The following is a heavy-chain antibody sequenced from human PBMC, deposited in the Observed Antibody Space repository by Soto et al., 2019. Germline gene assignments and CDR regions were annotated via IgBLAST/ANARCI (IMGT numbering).Heavy chain of an antibody. J-gene: IGHJ4*02. CDR2: IYPGDSDT. V-gene: IGHV5-51*01. D-gene: IGHD3-10*01. CDR3: ARVRVWFGELLPNFDY. Sequence: GESLKISCKGSGYSFTSYWIGWVRQMPGKGLEWMGIIYPGDSDTRYSPSFQGQVTISADKSISTAYLQWSSLKASDTAMYYCARVRVWFGELLPNFDYWGQGTLVTVSS. CDR1: GYSFTSYW.